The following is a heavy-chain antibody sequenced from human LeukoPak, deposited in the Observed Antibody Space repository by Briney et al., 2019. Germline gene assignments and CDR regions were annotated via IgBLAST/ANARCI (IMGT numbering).Heavy chain of an antibody. J-gene: IGHJ5*02. CDR3: ATDTPIYGSGWYWFDP. D-gene: IGHD6-19*01. V-gene: IGHV1-24*01. CDR1: GYTLTELS. CDR2: FDPEDGET. Sequence: ASVKVSCKVSGYTLTELSMHWVRQAPGKGLEWMGGFDPEDGETIYAQKFQGRVTMTEDTSTDTACMELSSLRSEDTAVYYCATDTPIYGSGWYWFDPWGQGTLVTVSS.